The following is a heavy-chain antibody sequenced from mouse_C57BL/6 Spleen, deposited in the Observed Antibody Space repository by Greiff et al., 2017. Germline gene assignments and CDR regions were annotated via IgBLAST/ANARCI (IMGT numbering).Heavy chain of an antibody. CDR3: ARSYGYDVNFDV. D-gene: IGHD2-2*01. CDR2: IYPGSGST. V-gene: IGHV1-55*01. Sequence: QVQLQQPGAELVKPGASVKMSCKASGYTFTSYWITWVKQRPGQGLEWIGDIYPGSGSTNYNEKFKSTATLTVDTSSSTAYMHLSSLTSEDSAVYYCARSYGYDVNFDVWGTGTTFTVSS. CDR1: GYTFTSYW. J-gene: IGHJ1*03.